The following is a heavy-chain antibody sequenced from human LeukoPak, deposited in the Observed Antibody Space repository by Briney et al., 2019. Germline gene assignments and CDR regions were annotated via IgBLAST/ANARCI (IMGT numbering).Heavy chain of an antibody. V-gene: IGHV4-39*01. D-gene: IGHD6-13*01. CDR2: IYYSGST. J-gene: IGHJ6*02. CDR3: AKMNGYSSSWYYYYYYYGMDV. Sequence: SETLSLTCTVSGGSISSSSYYWGWIRQPPGKGLEWIGSIYYSGSTYYNPSLKSRVTISVDTSKNQFSLKLSSVAAADTAVYYCAKMNGYSSSWYYYYYYYGMDVWGQGTTVTVSS. CDR1: GGSISSSSYY.